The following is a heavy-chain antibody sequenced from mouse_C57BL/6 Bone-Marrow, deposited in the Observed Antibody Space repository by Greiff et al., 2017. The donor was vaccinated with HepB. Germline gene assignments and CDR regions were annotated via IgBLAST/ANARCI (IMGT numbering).Heavy chain of an antibody. CDR2: FHPYNDDT. CDR1: GYTFTTYP. CDR3: AGLTTVEAYYAMDY. J-gene: IGHJ4*01. D-gene: IGHD1-1*01. V-gene: IGHV1-47*01. Sequence: VKVVESGAELVKPGASVKMSCKASGYTFTTYPIEWMKQNHGKSLEWIGNFHPYNDDTKYNEKFKGKATLTVEKASSTVYLELSRLTSDDSAVYYCAGLTTVEAYYAMDYWGQGTSVTVSS.